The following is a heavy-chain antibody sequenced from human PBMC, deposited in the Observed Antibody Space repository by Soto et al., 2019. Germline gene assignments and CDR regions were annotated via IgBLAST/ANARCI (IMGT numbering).Heavy chain of an antibody. Sequence: ASVKVSCKASGYTFTDYTMHWGRQAPGQRLEWMGWIHAGNGNTKYSQKFQDRVTITRDTSASTGYMELSSLRSEDTAVYYCGRSVVGATGEILYNAMDVWGQGTTVTVSS. CDR2: IHAGNGNT. V-gene: IGHV1-3*01. CDR1: GYTFTDYT. D-gene: IGHD1-26*01. CDR3: GRSVVGATGEILYNAMDV. J-gene: IGHJ6*02.